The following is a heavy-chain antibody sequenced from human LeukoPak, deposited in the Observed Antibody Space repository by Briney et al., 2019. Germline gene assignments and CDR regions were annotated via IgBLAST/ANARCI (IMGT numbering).Heavy chain of an antibody. V-gene: IGHV3-74*01. Sequence: PRGSLRLSCAASVFTLCSYWMHGVRQAPGKGGGWGSRINSDGSSTSYADSVKGRFTICRDNDKNTLYLQMNSLRDEDTAVYYCARAFSSYGDYVGLDYWGQGTLVTVPS. CDR2: INSDGSST. J-gene: IGHJ4*02. CDR1: VFTLCSYW. D-gene: IGHD4-17*01. CDR3: ARAFSSYGDYVGLDY.